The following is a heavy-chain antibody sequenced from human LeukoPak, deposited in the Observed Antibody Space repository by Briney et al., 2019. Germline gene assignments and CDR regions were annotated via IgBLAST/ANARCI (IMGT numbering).Heavy chain of an antibody. J-gene: IGHJ4*02. CDR1: GFTFSSYW. V-gene: IGHV3-7*01. D-gene: IGHD2-2*01. CDR3: ARGDALDY. Sequence: GGSLRLSCAASGFTFSSYWVSWVRQAPGKGLEWVANIKQDGSEKYYVDSVKGRFTISRDNAKNSLYLQMNSLRAKDTAVYYCARGDALDYWGQGTLVTVSS. CDR2: IKQDGSEK.